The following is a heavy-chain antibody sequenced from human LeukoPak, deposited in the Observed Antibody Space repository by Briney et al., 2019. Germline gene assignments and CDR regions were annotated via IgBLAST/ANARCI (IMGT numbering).Heavy chain of an antibody. CDR3: AKDGFEWELLWEFDY. Sequence: PGRSLRLSCAASGFTFSSYGMHWVRQAPGKGLEWVAVISYDGSNKYYADSVKGRFTIFRDNSKNTLYLQMNSLRAEDTAVYYCAKDGFEWELLWEFDYWGQGTLVTVSS. CDR2: ISYDGSNK. CDR1: GFTFSSYG. J-gene: IGHJ4*02. V-gene: IGHV3-30*18. D-gene: IGHD1-26*01.